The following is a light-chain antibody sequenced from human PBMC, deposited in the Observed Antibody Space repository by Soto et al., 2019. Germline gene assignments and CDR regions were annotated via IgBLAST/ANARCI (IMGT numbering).Light chain of an antibody. CDR2: GAS. J-gene: IGKJ1*01. Sequence: EIVMTQSPATMYFSPGERATLSCRASQSVSSNLAWYQQKPGQAPRLLIYGASTRATGIPARFSGSGSGTEFTLPISSLQSEDFAVYYCQQYNNWPPWTFGQGTKVEIK. V-gene: IGKV3-15*01. CDR3: QQYNNWPPWT. CDR1: QSVSSN.